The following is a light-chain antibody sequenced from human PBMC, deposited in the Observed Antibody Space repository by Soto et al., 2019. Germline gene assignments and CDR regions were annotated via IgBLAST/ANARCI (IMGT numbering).Light chain of an antibody. V-gene: IGKV1-5*03. CDR1: HSISSS. CDR2: EAS. J-gene: IGKJ1*01. Sequence: DIQMTQSPSTLSASVGDRVTITCRASHSISSSLAWYQQKPGKAPKVLSYEASNLQRGVPTRFSGGGFGTDFTLTISSVQPDDFATYYCQQYDSYWTFGQGTKVEIK. CDR3: QQYDSYWT.